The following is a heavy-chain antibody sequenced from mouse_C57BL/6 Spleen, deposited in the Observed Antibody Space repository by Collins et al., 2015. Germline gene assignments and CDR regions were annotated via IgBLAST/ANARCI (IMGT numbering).Heavy chain of an antibody. CDR1: GYTFTSYW. CDR2: IYPGSGST. V-gene: IGHV1-55*01. Sequence: QVQLQQPGAELVKPGASVKMSCKASGYTFTSYWITWVKQRPGQGLEWIGDIYPGSGSTNYNEKFKSKATLTVDTSSSTAYMQLSSLTSEDSAVYYCARYDGYYPYATDYWGQGTSVTVSS. D-gene: IGHD2-3*01. J-gene: IGHJ4*01. CDR3: ARYDGYYPYATDY.